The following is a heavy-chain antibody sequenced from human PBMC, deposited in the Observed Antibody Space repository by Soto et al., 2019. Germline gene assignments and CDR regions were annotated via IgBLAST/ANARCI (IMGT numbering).Heavy chain of an antibody. CDR3: AREGYSSGGGYFDY. V-gene: IGHV3-53*01. CDR1: GFTVSSNY. CDR2: IYSGGST. D-gene: IGHD6-19*01. Sequence: PGGSLRLSCAASGFTVSSNYMGWVRQAPGKGLEWVSVIYSGGSTYYADAVKGRFTISRDNSKNKLYLQMNSLRAEDTAVYYCAREGYSSGGGYFDYWGQGTLVTVSS. J-gene: IGHJ4*02.